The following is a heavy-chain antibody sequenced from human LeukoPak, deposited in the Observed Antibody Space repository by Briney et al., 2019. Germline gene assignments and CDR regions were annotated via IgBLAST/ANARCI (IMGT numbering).Heavy chain of an antibody. Sequence: SETLSLTCAVYGGSFSGYYWSWIRQPPGKGLEWIGEINHSGSTNYNPSLKSRVTISVDTSKNQFSLKLSSVTAADTAVYYCARVPYYDSSGYYHVLDYWGQGTLVTVSS. D-gene: IGHD3-22*01. J-gene: IGHJ4*02. CDR3: ARVPYYDSSGYYHVLDY. V-gene: IGHV4-34*01. CDR1: GGSFSGYY. CDR2: INHSGST.